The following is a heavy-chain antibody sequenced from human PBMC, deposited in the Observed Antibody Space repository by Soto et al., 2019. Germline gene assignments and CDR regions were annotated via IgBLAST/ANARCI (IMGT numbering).Heavy chain of an antibody. CDR2: IYYSGST. D-gene: IGHD4-4*01. J-gene: IGHJ6*02. CDR1: GGSVSSGSYY. CDR3: ARESLVTTRVIRYYYGMDV. V-gene: IGHV4-61*01. Sequence: QVQLQESGPGLVKPSETLSLTCTVSGGSVSSGSYYWSWIRQPPGKGLEWIGYIYYSGSTNYNPSLNSRVTISVDTSKNQFSLKLSSVTAADTAVYYCARESLVTTRVIRYYYGMDVWGQGTTVTVSS.